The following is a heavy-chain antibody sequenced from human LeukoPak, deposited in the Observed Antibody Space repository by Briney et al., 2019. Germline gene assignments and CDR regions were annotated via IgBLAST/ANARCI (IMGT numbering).Heavy chain of an antibody. V-gene: IGHV3-23*01. J-gene: IGHJ4*02. Sequence: GGSLRLSCAASEFTFSVYAMSWVRQAPGKGLEWVSAVSGTGSYTYYADSVKGRFTISRDNSKNTLYLQMNGLRAEDTAVYYCAKSTKSSTWYLAFDYWGQGTLVTVSS. CDR1: EFTFSVYA. D-gene: IGHD6-13*01. CDR2: VSGTGSYT. CDR3: AKSTKSSTWYLAFDY.